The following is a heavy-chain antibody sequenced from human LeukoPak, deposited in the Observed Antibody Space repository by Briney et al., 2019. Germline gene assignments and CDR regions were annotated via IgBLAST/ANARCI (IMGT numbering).Heavy chain of an antibody. V-gene: IGHV4-59*01. D-gene: IGHD6-6*01. CDR3: ARGAVNVAARYFDW. Sequence: SETLSLTCTVSGGSIRSYYWSWIRQPPGKGLEWIGYINYSGNTDYNPSLKSRVTVSVDTSKNQFSLNLRSVTAADAAVYYCARGAVNVAARYFDWWGQGTLVTVSS. J-gene: IGHJ4*02. CDR2: INYSGNT. CDR1: GGSIRSYY.